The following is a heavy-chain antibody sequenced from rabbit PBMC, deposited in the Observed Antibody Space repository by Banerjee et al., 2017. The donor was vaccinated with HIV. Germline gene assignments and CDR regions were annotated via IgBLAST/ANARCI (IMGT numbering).Heavy chain of an antibody. J-gene: IGHJ4*01. CDR3: ARDLGGSSDL. Sequence: QEQLVESGGGLVQPEGSLTLTCKASGFDFSSNAMCWVRQAPGKGPEWIACIYNGDGSTYYASWVNGRFTISKTSSTTVTLQMTSLTAADTATYFCARDLGGSSDLWGPGTLVTVS. CDR1: GFDFSSNA. CDR2: IYNGDGST. V-gene: IGHV1S47*01. D-gene: IGHD8-1*01.